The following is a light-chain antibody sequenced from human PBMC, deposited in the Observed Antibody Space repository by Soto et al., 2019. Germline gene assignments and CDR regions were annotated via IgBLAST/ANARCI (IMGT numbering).Light chain of an antibody. J-gene: IGLJ2*01. Sequence: QSALTQPASVSGSPGQSITISCTGTSSDVGGYNFVSWYQQHPGKAPKLMLYNVYDRPSGLSHRFSGSTSGNTASLTISGLQAEDEDHYYCTSYTSSSALVFGGGTQLTVL. V-gene: IGLV2-14*03. CDR3: TSYTSSSALV. CDR1: SSDVGGYNF. CDR2: NVY.